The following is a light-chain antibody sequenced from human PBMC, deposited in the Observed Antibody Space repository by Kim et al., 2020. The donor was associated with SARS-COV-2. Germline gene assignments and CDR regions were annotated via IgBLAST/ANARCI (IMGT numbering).Light chain of an antibody. CDR1: QSVSSSY. J-gene: IGKJ4*01. Sequence: SPGERATLSCRASQSVSSSYLGWYQQKPGQAPRLLIYGASSRATGIPDRFSGSGSGIDFTLTITRLEPEDFAVYYCQQYGDSPLAFGGGTKVDIK. CDR3: QQYGDSPLA. CDR2: GAS. V-gene: IGKV3-20*01.